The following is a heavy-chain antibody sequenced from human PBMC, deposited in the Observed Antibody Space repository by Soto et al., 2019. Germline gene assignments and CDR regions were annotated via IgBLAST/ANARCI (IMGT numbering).Heavy chain of an antibody. Sequence: QVQLVESGGGVVQPGRSLRLSCAASGFTFSSYGMHWVRQAPGKGLEWVAVISYDGSNKYYADSVKGRFTISRDNSKNTLYLQMNSLRAEDTAVYYCAIATPTVVTPGYWGQGTLVTVSS. J-gene: IGHJ4*02. D-gene: IGHD4-17*01. CDR1: GFTFSSYG. CDR3: AIATPTVVTPGY. V-gene: IGHV3-30*03. CDR2: ISYDGSNK.